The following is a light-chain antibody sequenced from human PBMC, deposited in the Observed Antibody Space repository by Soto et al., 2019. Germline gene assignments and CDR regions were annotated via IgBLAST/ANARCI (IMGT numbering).Light chain of an antibody. CDR1: QSVSSSY. V-gene: IGKV3-20*01. CDR2: GAS. J-gene: IGKJ5*01. CDR3: KQYGSSAIT. Sequence: EIVLTQSPGTLSLSPGERATLSCRASQSVSSSYLAWYQQKPGQAPRLLIYGASSRATGIPDRFSGSGSGTDFTITISRLEPEDFAVYYCKQYGSSAITFGQGTRLEIK.